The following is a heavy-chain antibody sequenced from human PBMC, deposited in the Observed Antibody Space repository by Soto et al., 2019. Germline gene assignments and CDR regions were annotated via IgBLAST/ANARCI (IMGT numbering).Heavy chain of an antibody. Sequence: GESLKISCQVSGYNFATYWIGWARQTSGKGLEWMGIIYPGDSDTRYSPSFQGQVTISSDKSISTAYLQWSSLKASDTAIYYCASHRGYSYGYWFDPWGQGTLVTVSS. CDR3: ASHRGYSYGYWFDP. CDR1: GYNFATYW. J-gene: IGHJ5*02. V-gene: IGHV5-51*01. D-gene: IGHD5-18*01. CDR2: IYPGDSDT.